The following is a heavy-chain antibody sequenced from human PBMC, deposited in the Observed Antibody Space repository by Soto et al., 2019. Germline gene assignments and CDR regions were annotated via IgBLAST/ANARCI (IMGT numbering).Heavy chain of an antibody. CDR2: IYHSGST. CDR1: GGSISSGGYS. D-gene: IGHD4-4*01. Sequence: SETLSLTCTVSGGSISSGGYSWSWIRQPPGKGLEWIGYIYHSGSTYYNPSLKSRVTISVDRSKNQFSLKLSSVTAADTAVYYCARGMTTVTTIDYWGQGTTVTVSS. V-gene: IGHV4-30-2*01. CDR3: ARGMTTVTTIDY. J-gene: IGHJ4*03.